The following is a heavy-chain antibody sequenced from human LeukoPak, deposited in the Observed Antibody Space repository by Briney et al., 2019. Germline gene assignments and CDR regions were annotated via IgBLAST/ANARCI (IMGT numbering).Heavy chain of an antibody. CDR2: IKQDGSEK. CDR1: GFTFSSYW. Sequence: PGGSLRLSCAASGFTFSSYWMSWVRQAPGKGLEWAANIKQDGSEKYYVDSVKGRFTISRDNAKNSLYLQMNSLRAEDTAVYYCARERGYAYYYYGMDVWGQGTTVTVSS. V-gene: IGHV3-7*01. CDR3: ARERGYAYYYYGMDV. D-gene: IGHD5-12*01. J-gene: IGHJ6*02.